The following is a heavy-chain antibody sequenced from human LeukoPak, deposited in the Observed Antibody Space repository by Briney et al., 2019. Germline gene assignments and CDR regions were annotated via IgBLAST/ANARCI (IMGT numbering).Heavy chain of an antibody. CDR1: GVTFSNYA. D-gene: IGHD3-16*01. Sequence: GGSLRLSCAPSGVTFSNYAMSWVRQAPGEGREWVSDIIGSGGNTYYADSVKGRFTISRDNSNNTLHLQMNSLRAEDTALYYCAGGRYYYYYSMDVWGKGTTVTVSS. V-gene: IGHV3-23*01. CDR3: AGGRYYYYYSMDV. CDR2: IIGSGGNT. J-gene: IGHJ6*03.